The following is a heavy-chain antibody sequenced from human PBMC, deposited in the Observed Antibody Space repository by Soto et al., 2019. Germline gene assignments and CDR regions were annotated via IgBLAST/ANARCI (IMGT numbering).Heavy chain of an antibody. Sequence: QVQLVPSGAEVKKPGASVRVSCKASGNTFTSHDINWVRQASGQGLEWIGWMNPNSGNTGYAQKFQGRVTMTRNTSIRTAYMELSSLTTEDTAVYYCSTGGGGYCSGSSCPNYWGQGTLVTVSS. CDR1: GNTFTSHD. J-gene: IGHJ4*02. D-gene: IGHD2-2*03. CDR3: STGGGGYCSGSSCPNY. V-gene: IGHV1-8*01. CDR2: MNPNSGNT.